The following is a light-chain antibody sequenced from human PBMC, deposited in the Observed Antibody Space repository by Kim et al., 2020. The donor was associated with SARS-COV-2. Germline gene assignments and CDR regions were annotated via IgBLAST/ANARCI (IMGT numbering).Light chain of an antibody. J-gene: IGKJ1*01. CDR2: GAS. CDR3: QQYNGWPRT. V-gene: IGKV3-15*01. CDR1: QSVSTN. Sequence: VSPGESATLSCRASQSVSTNFAWYQQKPGQAPRLLIYGASTRDTGIAARFSGSGSGTEFSLTISSLQSEDFAVYYCQQYNGWPRTFGQGTKVEIK.